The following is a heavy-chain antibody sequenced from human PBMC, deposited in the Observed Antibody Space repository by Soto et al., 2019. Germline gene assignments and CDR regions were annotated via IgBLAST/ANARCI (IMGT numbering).Heavy chain of an antibody. CDR1: GFTFSSYA. Sequence: GGSLRLSCAASGFTFSSYAMSWVRQAPGKGLEWVSAISGSGSSTYYADSVKGRFTISRDNSKNMLYLQMNSRMAEDTAGYYCAKDVVPAAINEQISTLFPDYWGQGTLVTVSS. J-gene: IGHJ4*02. V-gene: IGHV3-23*01. CDR3: AKDVVPAAINEQISTLFPDY. D-gene: IGHD2-2*01. CDR2: ISGSGSST.